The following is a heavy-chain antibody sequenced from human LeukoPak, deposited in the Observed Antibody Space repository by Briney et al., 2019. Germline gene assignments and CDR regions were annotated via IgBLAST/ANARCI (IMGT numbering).Heavy chain of an antibody. V-gene: IGHV4-61*02. CDR1: GGSISSGSYY. CDR2: IYTSGST. D-gene: IGHD6-19*01. CDR3: ARSRSSGWGDYYYYYMDV. J-gene: IGHJ6*03. Sequence: PSETLSLTCTVSGGSISSGSYYWSWIRQPAGKGLEWIGRIYTSGSTNYNPSLKSRVTISVDTSKDQFSLKLSSVTAADTAVYYCARSRSSGWGDYYYYYMDVWGKGTTVTISS.